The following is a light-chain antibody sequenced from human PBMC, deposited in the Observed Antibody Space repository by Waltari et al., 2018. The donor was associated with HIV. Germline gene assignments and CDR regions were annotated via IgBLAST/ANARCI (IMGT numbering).Light chain of an antibody. CDR2: EVT. Sequence: QSTLTQPPSASGSPGQSVTISCTGTSSDIGGYNYVPWYQQHPAKAPKLIMTEVTKRTSGVPDRFSGSKSGNTASLTVSGLQADDEALYYCSSFAPTNKFYVLFGGGTTLTVL. CDR3: SSFAPTNKFYVL. V-gene: IGLV2-8*01. CDR1: SSDIGGYNY. J-gene: IGLJ2*01.